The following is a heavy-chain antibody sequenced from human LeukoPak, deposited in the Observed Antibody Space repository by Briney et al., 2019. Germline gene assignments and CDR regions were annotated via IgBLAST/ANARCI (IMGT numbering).Heavy chain of an antibody. V-gene: IGHV3-7*01. CDR2: IKQDGSET. D-gene: IGHD1-26*01. CDR1: GITFSNYW. Sequence: GGSLRLSCAASGITFSNYWMSWVRQAPGKGLEWVANIKQDGSETYYVDSVKGRFTISRDNAKNSLYLQMNSLRAEDTAVYFCAKDRSLELRTFDSWGQGTLVTVSS. J-gene: IGHJ4*02. CDR3: AKDRSLELRTFDS.